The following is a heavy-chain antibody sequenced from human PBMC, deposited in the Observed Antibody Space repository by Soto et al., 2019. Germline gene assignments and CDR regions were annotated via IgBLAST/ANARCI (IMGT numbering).Heavy chain of an antibody. D-gene: IGHD2-15*01. J-gene: IGHJ4*02. V-gene: IGHV4-34*01. Sequence: PSETLSLTCAVYGGSFNGYYWSWIRQPPGKGLEWIGEINHSGSTNYNPSLKSRVTISVDTSKNQFSLKLSSVTAADTAVYYCARRAAIVVVVIDYWGQATLVSVSS. CDR2: INHSGST. CDR1: GGSFNGYY. CDR3: ARRAAIVVVVIDY.